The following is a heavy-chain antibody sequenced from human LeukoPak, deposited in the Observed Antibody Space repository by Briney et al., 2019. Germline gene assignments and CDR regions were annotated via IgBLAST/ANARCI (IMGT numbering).Heavy chain of an antibody. V-gene: IGHV3-74*01. CDR2: VNPDGRRT. CDR1: GFTFSKNW. CDR3: AREAEEVTTAMEVYYYYFMDI. D-gene: IGHD2-2*01. J-gene: IGHJ6*03. Sequence: GRTLRLSCAASGFTFSKNWMHGVPQAPGKGLVWVLRVNPDGRRTDYAGSVKGRFTISRDNHKNTLHLQLNSLRARDTAVFHCAREAEEVTTAMEVYYYYFMDIWGKGTTVTVSS.